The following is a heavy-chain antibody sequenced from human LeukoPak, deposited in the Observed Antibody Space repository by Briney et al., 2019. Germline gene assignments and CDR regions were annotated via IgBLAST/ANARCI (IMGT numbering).Heavy chain of an antibody. Sequence: ASVTVSCKASGYTFTDYYIHWVRQAPGQGPEFMGWINTKSGDTNYAQKFQGRVTMTRDTSISTAYMEVSRLRSDDTAVYYCARDGYGSGSYSNWFDPWGQGTLVTVSS. D-gene: IGHD3-10*01. CDR1: GYTFTDYY. J-gene: IGHJ5*02. CDR2: INTKSGDT. V-gene: IGHV1-2*02. CDR3: ARDGYGSGSYSNWFDP.